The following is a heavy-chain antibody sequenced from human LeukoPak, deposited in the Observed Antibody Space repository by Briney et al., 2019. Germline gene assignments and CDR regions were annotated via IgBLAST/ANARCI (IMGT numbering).Heavy chain of an antibody. J-gene: IGHJ4*02. D-gene: IGHD3-16*02. CDR2: INPNSGGT. CDR1: GYTFTSYY. V-gene: IGHV1-2*02. CDR3: ARVNYDYVWGSYRPLQYFDY. Sequence: ASVKVSCKASGYTFTSYYMHWVRQAPGQGLEWMGWINPNSGGTNYAQKFQGRVTMTRDTSISTAYMELSRLRSDDTAVYYCARVNYDYVWGSYRPLQYFDYWGQGTLVTVSS.